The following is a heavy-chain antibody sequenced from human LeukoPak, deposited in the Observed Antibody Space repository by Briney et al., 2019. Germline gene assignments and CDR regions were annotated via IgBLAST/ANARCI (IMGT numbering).Heavy chain of an antibody. V-gene: IGHV3-7*01. CDR2: IKQDGSEK. D-gene: IGHD3-22*01. Sequence: GGSLRLSCAASGFTFSSYWMSWARQAPGKGLEWVANIKQDGSEKYYVDSVKGRFTISRDNAKNSLYLQMNSLRAEDTAVYYCARDRGYYDSSGYPHNAFDIWGQGTMVTVSS. J-gene: IGHJ3*02. CDR3: ARDRGYYDSSGYPHNAFDI. CDR1: GFTFSSYW.